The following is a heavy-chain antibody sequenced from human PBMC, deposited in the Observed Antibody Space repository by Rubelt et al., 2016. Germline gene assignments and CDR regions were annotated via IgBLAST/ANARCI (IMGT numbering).Heavy chain of an antibody. D-gene: IGHD2-15*01. Sequence: VQLLESGGGLVQPGGSLRLSCAASGFTFSNYAMRWVRQAPGKGLEWIGEVNHNGNTNYNPSLKSRLTISLDTSKSQFSLKLSSVTAADTAVYYCAKELCSGGNCYLGYWGQGTRVTVSS. J-gene: IGHJ4*02. V-gene: IGHV4-4*02. CDR3: AKELCSGGNCYLGY. CDR1: GFTFSNYA. CDR2: VNHNGNT.